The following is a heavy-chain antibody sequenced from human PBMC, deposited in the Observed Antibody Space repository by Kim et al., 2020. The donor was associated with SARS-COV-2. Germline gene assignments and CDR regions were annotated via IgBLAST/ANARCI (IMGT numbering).Heavy chain of an antibody. Sequence: SETLSLTCTVSGGSVSSGSYYWSWIRQPPGKGLEWIGYIYYSGSTNYNPSLKSRVTISVDTSKNQFSLKLSSVTAADTAVYYCAREDPVVTFDYWGQGTLVTVSS. CDR2: IYYSGST. J-gene: IGHJ4*02. CDR1: GGSVSSGSYY. D-gene: IGHD2-15*01. CDR3: AREDPVVTFDY. V-gene: IGHV4-61*01.